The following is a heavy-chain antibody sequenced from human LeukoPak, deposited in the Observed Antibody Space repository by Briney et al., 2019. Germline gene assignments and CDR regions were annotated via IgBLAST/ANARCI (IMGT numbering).Heavy chain of an antibody. CDR2: IYHSGRA. J-gene: IGHJ5*02. CDR1: GYSISNGYQ. V-gene: IGHV4-38-2*02. D-gene: IGHD2-2*01. Sequence: SETLSLTCAVSGYSISNGYQWAWIRQPPGKTLEWIGSIYHSGRAHYNPPLKGRVTISVDTSNNHFSLRLSSVTAADTAVYYCARDPRWLTPDCTSTSCYENYFDPWGQGTLVTVSS. CDR3: ARDPRWLTPDCTSTSCYENYFDP.